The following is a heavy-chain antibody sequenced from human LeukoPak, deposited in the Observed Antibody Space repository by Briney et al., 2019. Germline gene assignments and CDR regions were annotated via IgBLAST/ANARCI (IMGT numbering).Heavy chain of an antibody. D-gene: IGHD3-22*01. CDR1: GFTFSSYG. CDR3: ARDSGDYYDSSGYYSPYYYYYGMDV. CDR2: IWYDGSNK. V-gene: IGHV3-33*01. Sequence: GRSLRLSCAASGFTFSSYGMHWVRQAPGKGLEWVAVIWYDGSNKYYADSVKGRFTISRDNSKNTLYLQMNSLRAEDTAVYYCARDSGDYYDSSGYYSPYYYYYGMDVWGQGTTVTVSS. J-gene: IGHJ6*02.